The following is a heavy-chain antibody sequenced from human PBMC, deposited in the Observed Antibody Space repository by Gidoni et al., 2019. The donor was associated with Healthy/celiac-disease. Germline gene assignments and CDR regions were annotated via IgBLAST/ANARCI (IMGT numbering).Heavy chain of an antibody. D-gene: IGHD3-16*01. V-gene: IGHV1-2*07. CDR1: GYTFTGYY. CDR3: ASLLGGVGYYFDY. J-gene: IGHJ4*02. CDR2: INPKRGGT. Sequence: QVQLVQSGAEVKKPGASVKVSCKASGYTFTGYYMHGVRPSPGQGLEWMGWINPKRGGTNYENKFQGVVPMTRNPSITTAYRERGRRRADDRAVYYCASLLGGVGYYFDYWGQGTLVTVSS.